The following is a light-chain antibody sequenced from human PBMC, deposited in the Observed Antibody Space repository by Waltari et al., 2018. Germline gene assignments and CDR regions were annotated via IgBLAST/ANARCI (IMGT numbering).Light chain of an antibody. Sequence: QSVLTQPPSASGTLGQRVTISCSGYTSNIGYNTVNRYQQPPRTAPKLPLYTNNPRPAGVPDRFSGSKSGTSASLAISGLQSEDEADYYCAAWDDSLNLYVFGTGTKVTVL. CDR1: TSNIGYNT. CDR2: TNN. J-gene: IGLJ1*01. V-gene: IGLV1-44*01. CDR3: AAWDDSLNLYV.